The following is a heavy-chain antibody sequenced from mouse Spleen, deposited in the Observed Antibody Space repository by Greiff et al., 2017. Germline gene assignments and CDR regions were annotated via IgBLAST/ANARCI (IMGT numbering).Heavy chain of an antibody. CDR3: TTKGYWYFDV. Sequence: EVQLQQSGAELVRPGASVKLSCTASGLNIKDDYMHWVKQRPEQGLEWIGWIDPDNGDTEYASKFQGKATITADTSSNTAYLQLSSLTSEDTAVYYCTTKGYWYFDVWGTGTPVTVSS. CDR2: IDPDNGDT. J-gene: IGHJ1*03. V-gene: IGHV14-4*01. CDR1: GLNIKDDY.